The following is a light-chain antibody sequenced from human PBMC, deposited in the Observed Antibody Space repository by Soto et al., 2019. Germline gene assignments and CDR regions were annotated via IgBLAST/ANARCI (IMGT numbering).Light chain of an antibody. J-gene: IGLJ1*01. CDR3: SSYPSSSTYV. V-gene: IGLV2-14*01. Sequence: QSALTQPASVSGSPGQSITISCTGTSSDAGGYNYVSWYQQHPGKAPKLMIYEVSNRPSGVSNRFSGSKSGNTASLTISGLQAEDEADYYCSSYPSSSTYVFGTGTKVTVL. CDR2: EVS. CDR1: SSDAGGYNY.